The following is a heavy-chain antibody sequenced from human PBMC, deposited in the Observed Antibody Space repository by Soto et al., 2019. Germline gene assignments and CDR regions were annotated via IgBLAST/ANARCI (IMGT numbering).Heavy chain of an antibody. CDR1: GFTFSSYA. CDR2: ISGSGGST. D-gene: IGHD3-22*01. V-gene: IGHV3-23*01. CDR3: AKDRIYSSGYYLSGPGAFDI. J-gene: IGHJ3*02. Sequence: GGSLRLSCAASGFTFSSYAMSWVRQAPGKGLEWVSAISGSGGSTYYADSVKGRFTISRDNSKNTLYLQMNSLRAEDTAVYYCAKDRIYSSGYYLSGPGAFDIWGQGTMVTVS.